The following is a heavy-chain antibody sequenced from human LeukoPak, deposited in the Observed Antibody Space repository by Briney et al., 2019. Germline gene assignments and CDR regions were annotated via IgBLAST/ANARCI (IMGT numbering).Heavy chain of an antibody. J-gene: IGHJ6*03. V-gene: IGHV1-46*01. CDR1: GDTFINDY. CDR2: SNPGGGAT. Sequence: ASVKVSCKASGDTFINDYIHWVRQAPGQGLEWMGVSNPGGGATTYAQKFRGRVTMTRDMSTSTVYMEPRSLRSADTAVYYCARGNDGWPHYYYYFMDVWGKGTTVTVSS. CDR3: ARGNDGWPHYYYYFMDV. D-gene: IGHD1-1*01.